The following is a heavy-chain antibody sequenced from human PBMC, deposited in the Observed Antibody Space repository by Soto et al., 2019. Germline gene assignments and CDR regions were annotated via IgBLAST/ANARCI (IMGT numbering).Heavy chain of an antibody. CDR1: GASISSRTW. Sequence: QVQLQESGPGLVKPSETLSLTCAVSGASISSRTWWTWVRQSPGKGLEWIGEMYHNGGSNYNPSLKSRFAISTDTSKNQFSLTLTSVTAADAAMYYCTCCGHDYKIDNWGQGSLVTVSS. CDR3: TCCGHDYKIDN. CDR2: MYHNGGS. J-gene: IGHJ4*02. D-gene: IGHD2-21*01. V-gene: IGHV4-4*02.